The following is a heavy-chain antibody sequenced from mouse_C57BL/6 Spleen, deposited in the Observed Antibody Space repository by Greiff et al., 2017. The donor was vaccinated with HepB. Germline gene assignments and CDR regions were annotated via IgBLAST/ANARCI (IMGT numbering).Heavy chain of an antibody. Sequence: EVQRVESGGDLVKPGGSLKLSCAASGFTFSSYGMSWVRQTPDKRLEWVATISSGGSYTYYPDSVKGRFTISRDNAKNTLYLQMSSLKSEYTAMYYCARRSTSYAMDYWGQGTSVTVSS. CDR2: ISSGGSYT. V-gene: IGHV5-6*01. D-gene: IGHD5-1*01. CDR1: GFTFSSYG. CDR3: ARRSTSYAMDY. J-gene: IGHJ4*01.